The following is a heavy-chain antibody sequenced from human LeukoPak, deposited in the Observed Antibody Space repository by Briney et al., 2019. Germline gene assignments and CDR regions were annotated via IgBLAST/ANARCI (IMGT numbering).Heavy chain of an antibody. Sequence: GGSLRLSCAASGFTFSSYSMNWVRQAPGKGLEWVSFIYSGGNTYYADSVKGRFTISRDNSKNTVHLQMNSLRAEDTAMYYCARRAGDYSHPYDYWGQGTLVTVSS. J-gene: IGHJ4*02. CDR3: ARRAGDYSHPYDY. V-gene: IGHV3-53*01. CDR1: GFTFSSYS. D-gene: IGHD3-22*01. CDR2: IYSGGNT.